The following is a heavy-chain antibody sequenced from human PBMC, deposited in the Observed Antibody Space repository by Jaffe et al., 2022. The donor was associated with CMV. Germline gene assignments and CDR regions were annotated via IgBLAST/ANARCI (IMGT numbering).Heavy chain of an antibody. Sequence: QVQLVQSGAEVKKPGASVKVSCRPSGYTFTGNYFHWVRQAPGQGLEWMAWFNPNSGGTNYAQKFQGRVTMTRDTSINTAYMELSRLKSDDTAVYYCATTNYYDNSGYYTRLEYWGQGTPLTVSS. CDR3: ATTNYYDNSGYYTRLEY. J-gene: IGHJ4*02. CDR2: FNPNSGGT. V-gene: IGHV1-2*02. D-gene: IGHD3-22*01. CDR1: GYTFTGNY.